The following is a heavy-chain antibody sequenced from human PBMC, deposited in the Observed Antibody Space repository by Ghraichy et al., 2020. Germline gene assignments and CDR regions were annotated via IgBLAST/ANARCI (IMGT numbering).Heavy chain of an antibody. Sequence: SETLSLTCTVSGGSISSSSYYWGWIRQPPGKGLEWIGSIYYSGSTYYNPSLKSRVTISVDTSKNQFSLKLSSVTAADTAVYYCARRDYGDSWDYFDYWGQGTLVTVSS. V-gene: IGHV4-39*01. CDR1: GGSISSSSYY. CDR2: IYYSGST. J-gene: IGHJ4*02. D-gene: IGHD4-17*01. CDR3: ARRDYGDSWDYFDY.